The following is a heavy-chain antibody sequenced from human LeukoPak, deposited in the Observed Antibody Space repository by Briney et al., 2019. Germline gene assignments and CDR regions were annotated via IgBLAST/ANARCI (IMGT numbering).Heavy chain of an antibody. CDR2: IRYDASDK. V-gene: IGHV3-33*01. D-gene: IGHD2-15*01. CDR1: GFTFSSYG. Sequence: GGSLRLSCSASGFTFSSYGMYWVRQAPGKGLEWVALIRYDASDKYYADSVKGRFTISRDNAKNSLYLQMNSLRAGDTAVYYCAGGGGGYCSGGRCNFYRYYMDVWGKGTTVTVSS. CDR3: AGGGGGYCSGGRCNFYRYYMDV. J-gene: IGHJ6*03.